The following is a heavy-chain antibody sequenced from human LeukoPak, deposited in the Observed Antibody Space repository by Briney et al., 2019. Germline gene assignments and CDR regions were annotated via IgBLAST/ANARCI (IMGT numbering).Heavy chain of an antibody. CDR3: ARANSSGWYFDY. Sequence: PGGSLRLSCASSGFTFDDYGMSWVRQAPGKGLEWVSGINWNGGSTGYADSVKGRFTISRDNAKNSLYLQMNSLRAEDTALYYCARANSSGWYFDYWGQGTLVTVSS. CDR1: GFTFDDYG. D-gene: IGHD6-19*01. V-gene: IGHV3-20*04. J-gene: IGHJ4*02. CDR2: INWNGGST.